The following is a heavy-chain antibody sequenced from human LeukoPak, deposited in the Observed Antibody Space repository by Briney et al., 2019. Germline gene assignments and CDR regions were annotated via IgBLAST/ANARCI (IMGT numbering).Heavy chain of an antibody. J-gene: IGHJ3*02. CDR2: ISYDGSNK. Sequence: GRSLRLSCAASGFTFSSYAMHWVRRAPGKGLEWVAVISYDGSNKYYADSVKGRFTISRDNSKNTLYLQMNSLRAEDTAVYYCARDLTYYDILTGSESAFDIWGQGTMVTVSS. CDR3: ARDLTYYDILTGSESAFDI. CDR1: GFTFSSYA. D-gene: IGHD3-9*01. V-gene: IGHV3-30*04.